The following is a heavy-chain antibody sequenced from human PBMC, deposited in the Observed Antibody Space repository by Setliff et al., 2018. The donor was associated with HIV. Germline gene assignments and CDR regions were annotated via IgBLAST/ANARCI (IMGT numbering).Heavy chain of an antibody. CDR1: GGSISSGGYY. CDR3: ARLAMRGVIGDPNWFDP. V-gene: IGHV4-31*01. D-gene: IGHD3-16*02. Sequence: SETLSLTCNVSGGSISSGGYYWSWIRQHPGKGLEWIGYIYYSGSTYYNPSLKSLVTISVDTSKNQFSLKLSSVTAADTAVYYCARLAMRGVIGDPNWFDPWGQGTLVTVSS. J-gene: IGHJ5*02. CDR2: IYYSGST.